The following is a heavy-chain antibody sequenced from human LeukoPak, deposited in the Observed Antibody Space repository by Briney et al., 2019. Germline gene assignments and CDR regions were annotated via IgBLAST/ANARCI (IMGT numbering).Heavy chain of an antibody. V-gene: IGHV4-59*01. CDR2: ICSGAST. CDR1: GGSISSNC. D-gene: IGHD3-16*01. Sequence: SETLSLTCTVSGGSISSNCWSWIRQAPGNGLGWIGYICSGASTIYSPSFKSRVTISADTSKNQFSLQLRSVTPADTAAYYCARESWGSLNYWGQGTVVTVSS. CDR3: ARESWGSLNY. J-gene: IGHJ4*02.